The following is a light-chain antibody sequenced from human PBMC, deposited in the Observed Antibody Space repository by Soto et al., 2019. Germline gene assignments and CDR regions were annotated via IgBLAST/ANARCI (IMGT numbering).Light chain of an antibody. CDR2: EDT. Sequence: NFMLTQPHSVSESPGETVTISCTRSSGSIASNYVQWYQERPGSAPTTVIYEDTQRPSGVPDRFSGAIDRSSNSASLTISGLKTEDEADYYCQSYDRSAVVFGGGTKVTVL. J-gene: IGLJ2*01. CDR3: QSYDRSAVV. V-gene: IGLV6-57*04. CDR1: SGSIASNY.